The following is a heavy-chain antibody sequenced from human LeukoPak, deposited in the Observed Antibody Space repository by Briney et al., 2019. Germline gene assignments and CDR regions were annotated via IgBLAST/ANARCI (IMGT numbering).Heavy chain of an antibody. D-gene: IGHD3-9*01. J-gene: IGHJ3*02. V-gene: IGHV3-23*01. CDR1: GFTFSSYA. CDR3: AKWGHYDILTGYYFAAFDI. CDR2: ISGSRGST. Sequence: PGGSLRLSCAASGFTFSSYAMSWVRQAPGKGLEWVSAISGSRGSTYYADSVKGRFTISRDNSKNTLYLQMNSLRAEDTAVYYCAKWGHYDILTGYYFAAFDIWGLGTMVTVSS.